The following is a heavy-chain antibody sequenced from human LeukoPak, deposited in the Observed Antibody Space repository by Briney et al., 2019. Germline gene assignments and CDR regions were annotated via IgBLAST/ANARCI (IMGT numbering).Heavy chain of an antibody. J-gene: IGHJ3*02. Sequence: PGGSLRLSCAASGFTFSSYAMHWVRQAPGKGLEWVAVISYDGSNKYYADSVKGRFTISRGNSKNTLYLQMNSLRAEDTAVYYCARVLNSLGGAFDIWGQGTMVTVSS. V-gene: IGHV3-30*04. CDR2: ISYDGSNK. CDR1: GFTFSSYA. D-gene: IGHD4-23*01. CDR3: ARVLNSLGGAFDI.